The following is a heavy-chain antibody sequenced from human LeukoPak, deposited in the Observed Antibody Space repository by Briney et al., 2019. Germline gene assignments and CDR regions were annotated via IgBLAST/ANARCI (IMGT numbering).Heavy chain of an antibody. V-gene: IGHV3-9*01. Sequence: GGSLRLSCAASGFTFDDYAMHWVREPPGKGLELVFGASWNSGSIGYADSVKGRFTISRDNAKNSLYLQMNSLRAEDTALYYCAKDFASIYDSSGYYFDYWGQGTLVTVSS. CDR1: GFTFDDYA. CDR2: ASWNSGSI. CDR3: AKDFASIYDSSGYYFDY. J-gene: IGHJ4*02. D-gene: IGHD3-22*01.